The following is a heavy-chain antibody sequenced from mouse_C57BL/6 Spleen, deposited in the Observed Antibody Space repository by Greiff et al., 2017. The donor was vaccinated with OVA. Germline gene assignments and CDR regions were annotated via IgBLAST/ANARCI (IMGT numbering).Heavy chain of an antibody. J-gene: IGHJ4*01. CDR2: IDPSDSYT. V-gene: IGHV1-50*01. CDR3: ARTTVVAPMDY. CDR1: GYTFTSCW. D-gene: IGHD1-1*01. Sequence: QVQLQPSGAELVKPGASVKLSCKASGYTFTSCWMQWVKQRPGQGLEWIGEIDPSDSYTNYNQKFKGKATLTVDTSSSTAYMQLSSLTSEDSAVYYCARTTVVAPMDYWGQGTSVTVSS.